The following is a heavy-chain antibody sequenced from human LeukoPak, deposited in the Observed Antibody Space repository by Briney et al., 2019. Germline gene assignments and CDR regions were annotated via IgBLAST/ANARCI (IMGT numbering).Heavy chain of an antibody. J-gene: IGHJ4*02. D-gene: IGHD2-15*01. Sequence: GGSLRLSCAASGFTFSSYGIHWVRQAPGKGLEWVAVISYDGSNKYYADSVKGRFTISRDNSKNTLYLQMNSLRAEDTAVYYCAKDQGGHADYWGQGTLVTVSS. CDR3: AKDQGGHADY. V-gene: IGHV3-30*18. CDR1: GFTFSSYG. CDR2: ISYDGSNK.